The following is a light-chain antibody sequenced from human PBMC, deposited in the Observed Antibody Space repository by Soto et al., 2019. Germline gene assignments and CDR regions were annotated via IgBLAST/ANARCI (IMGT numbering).Light chain of an antibody. CDR3: HQQCCAPLLYT. V-gene: IGKV3-20*01. CDR1: QSVSSNF. CDR2: GAS. Sequence: NVLTQSPGTLSLSPGQRATLSCRSSQSVSSNFLAWYQQKPGEAPRLLIYGASTRAAGVPDRFSGSGSGRDYTHTITGLEPDDVAVYYCHQQCCAPLLYTFGQGTKL. J-gene: IGKJ2*01.